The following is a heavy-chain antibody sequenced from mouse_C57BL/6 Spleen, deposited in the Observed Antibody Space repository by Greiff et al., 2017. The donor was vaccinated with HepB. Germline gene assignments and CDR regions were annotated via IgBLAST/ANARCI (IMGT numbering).Heavy chain of an antibody. CDR1: GFTFSDFY. J-gene: IGHJ2*01. Sequence: EVMLVESGGGLVQSGRSLRLSCATSGFTFSDFYMEWVRQAPGKGLEWIAASRNKANDYTTEYSASVKGRFIVSRDTSQSILYLQMNALRAEDTAIYYCARDHPLDQGYFDYWGQGTTLTVSS. CDR2: SRNKANDYTT. V-gene: IGHV7-1*01. CDR3: ARDHPLDQGYFDY.